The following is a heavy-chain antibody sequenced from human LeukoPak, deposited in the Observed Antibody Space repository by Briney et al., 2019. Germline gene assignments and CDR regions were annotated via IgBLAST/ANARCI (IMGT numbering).Heavy chain of an antibody. CDR1: GGPICSSSYY. J-gene: IGHJ4*02. CDR3: ARLSGYSYYFDY. D-gene: IGHD3-22*01. Sequence: SETLSLTCTVSGGPICSSSYYWGWIRQPPGKGLEWIGSIYYSGSTYYNPSLKSRVTISVDTSKNQFSLKLSSVTAADTAVYYCARLSGYSYYFDYWGQGTLVTVSS. V-gene: IGHV4-39*01. CDR2: IYYSGST.